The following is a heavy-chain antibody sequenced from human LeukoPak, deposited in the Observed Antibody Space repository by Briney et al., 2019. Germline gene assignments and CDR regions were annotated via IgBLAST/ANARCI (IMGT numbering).Heavy chain of an antibody. CDR1: GITFSSYS. D-gene: IGHD2-2*01. V-gene: IGHV3-21*01. CDR2: ISSSSSYI. CDR3: ARFSGYCSSTSCTPGD. Sequence: GGALRPSFAASGITFSSYSQKLVRPAPGEGLGWGLFISSSSSYIYYADSVKGRFTISRDNAKNSLYLQMNSLRAEDTAVYYCARFSGYCSSTSCTPGDWGQGTLVTVSS. J-gene: IGHJ4*02.